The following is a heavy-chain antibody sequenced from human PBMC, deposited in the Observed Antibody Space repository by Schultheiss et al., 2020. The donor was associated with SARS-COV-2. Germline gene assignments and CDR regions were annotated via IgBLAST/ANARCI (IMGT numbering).Heavy chain of an antibody. CDR2: IWYDGSNK. CDR1: GFTFSSYG. V-gene: IGHV3-33*01. J-gene: IGHJ5*02. CDR3: ARSDSSSWNNWFDP. Sequence: GGSLRLSCAASGFTFSSYGMHWVRQAPGKGLEWVAVIWYDGSNKYYADSVKGRFTISRDNSKNTLYLQMNSLRAEDTAVYYCARSDSSSWNNWFDPWGQGTLVTVSS. D-gene: IGHD6-13*01.